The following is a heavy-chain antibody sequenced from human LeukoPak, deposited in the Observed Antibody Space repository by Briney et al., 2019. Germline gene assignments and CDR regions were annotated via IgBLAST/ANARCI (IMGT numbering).Heavy chain of an antibody. Sequence: RGSLRLSCAASGFTFSSYEMSWVRQAPGKGLEWVSYITGSGATMYYADSVKGRFTISRDNAKNSLYLQMNSLRAGDTAVYFCARGVVIASYYGMDVWGQGTTVTVSS. D-gene: IGHD3-3*01. V-gene: IGHV3-48*03. CDR3: ARGVVIASYYGMDV. J-gene: IGHJ6*02. CDR2: ITGSGATM. CDR1: GFTFSSYE.